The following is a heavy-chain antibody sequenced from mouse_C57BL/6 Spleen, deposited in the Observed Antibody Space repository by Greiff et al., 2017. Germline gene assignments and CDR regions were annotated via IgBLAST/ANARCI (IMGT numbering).Heavy chain of an antibody. CDR3: ARYTTVVDY. CDR2: IDPSDSYT. CDR1: GYTFTSYW. V-gene: IGHV1-50*01. D-gene: IGHD1-1*01. Sequence: QQSCKASGYTFTSYWMQWVKQRPGQGLEWIGEIDPSDSYTNYNQKFKGKATLTVDTSSSTAYMQLSSLTSEDSAVYYCARYTTVVDYWGQGTTLTVSS. J-gene: IGHJ2*01.